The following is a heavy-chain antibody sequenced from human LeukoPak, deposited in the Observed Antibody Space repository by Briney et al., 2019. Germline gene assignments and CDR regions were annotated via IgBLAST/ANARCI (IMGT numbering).Heavy chain of an antibody. Sequence: GGSLRLSCAASGFTFSSYSMNWVRQAPGKGLEWVSSIISSSSYIYYADSVKGRFTISRDNAKNSLYLQMNSLRAEDTAVYYCARDGEYYYDSSGYYYPNWFDPWAQGTLVTVSS. CDR3: ARDGEYYYDSSGYYYPNWFDP. D-gene: IGHD3-22*01. V-gene: IGHV3-21*01. CDR1: GFTFSSYS. J-gene: IGHJ5*02. CDR2: IISSSSYI.